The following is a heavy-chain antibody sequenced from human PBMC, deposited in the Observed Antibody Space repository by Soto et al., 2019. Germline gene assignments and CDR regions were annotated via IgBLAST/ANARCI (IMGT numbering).Heavy chain of an antibody. CDR1: GFTLDNAW. D-gene: IGHD2-15*01. Sequence: AGGSLRLSCAASGFTLDNAWTSWFRQAPGKGLEWVGRIKSKTHGGTTEYAAAVKGRFTISRDDSKNTLYLQMNSLKTEDTAVYSWATLRGRVVPGPFDCWGQGTLVTVSS. V-gene: IGHV3-15*01. CDR2: IKSKTHGGTT. J-gene: IGHJ4*02. CDR3: ATLRGRVVPGPFDC.